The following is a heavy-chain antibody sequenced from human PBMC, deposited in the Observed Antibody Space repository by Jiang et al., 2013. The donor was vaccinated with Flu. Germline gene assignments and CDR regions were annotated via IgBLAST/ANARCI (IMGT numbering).Heavy chain of an antibody. D-gene: IGHD3-10*01. CDR3: ARDSPIGYYGSGSYADFGY. CDR2: ISSSSSYI. CDR1: GFTFSSYS. J-gene: IGHJ4*02. V-gene: IGHV3-21*01. Sequence: QLVESGGGLVKPGGSLRLSCAASGFTFSSYSMNWVRQAPGKGLEWVSSISSSSSYIYYADSVKGRFTISRDNAKNSLYLQMNSLRAEDTAVYYCARDSPIGYYGSGSYADFGYWGQGTLVTVSS.